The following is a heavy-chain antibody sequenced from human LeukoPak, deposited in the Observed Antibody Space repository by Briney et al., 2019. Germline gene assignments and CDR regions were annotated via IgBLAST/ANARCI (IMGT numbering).Heavy chain of an antibody. Sequence: ASVTVSCTASGYCITGCYMHELRQAPGQGLEWMGWINPNSGGTNYAQKFQGRVTMTRDTSISTAYMELSRLRSDDTAVYYCAFGLLTGYCFDYWGQGTMVTVSS. D-gene: IGHD3-9*01. J-gene: IGHJ3*01. CDR2: INPNSGGT. V-gene: IGHV1-2*02. CDR3: AFGLLTGYCFDY. CDR1: GYCITGCY.